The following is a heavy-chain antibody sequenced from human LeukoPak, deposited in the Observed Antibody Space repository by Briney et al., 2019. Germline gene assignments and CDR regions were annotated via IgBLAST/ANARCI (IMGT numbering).Heavy chain of an antibody. Sequence: GGSLRLSCAASGFTFSSYAMSWVRQAPGKGLEWVSAISSSGDSTDYADSVKGRFTISRDNPKNTQYLQMNSLRAEDTAVYYCTKVMIIAAAGNGYYFDYWGQGTLVPVSS. CDR3: TKVMIIAAAGNGYYFDY. CDR1: GFTFSSYA. J-gene: IGHJ4*02. D-gene: IGHD6-13*01. CDR2: ISSSGDST. V-gene: IGHV3-23*01.